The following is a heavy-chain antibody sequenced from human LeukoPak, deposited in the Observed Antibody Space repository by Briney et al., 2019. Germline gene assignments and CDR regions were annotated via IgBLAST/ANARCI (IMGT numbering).Heavy chain of an antibody. J-gene: IGHJ4*02. V-gene: IGHV4-34*01. CDR2: INHSGST. D-gene: IGHD4-17*01. Sequence: SETLSLTCAVYGGSLSGYYWSWIRQPPGKGLEWIGEINHSGSTNYNQSLKSRVTISVDTSKNQFSLKLRSVTAADTAVYYCARGRTVTTLDYWGQGALVTVSS. CDR3: ARGRTVTTLDY. CDR1: GGSLSGYY.